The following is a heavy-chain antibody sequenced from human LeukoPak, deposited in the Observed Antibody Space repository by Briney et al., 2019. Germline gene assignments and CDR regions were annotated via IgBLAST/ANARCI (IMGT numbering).Heavy chain of an antibody. CDR3: ASYMGTNYYYYYGMDV. Sequence: SETLSLTCTVSGGSISSYYWSWIRQPPGKGLEWIGYIYYSGSTNYNPSLKSRVTISVDTSKNQFSLKLSSVTAADTAVYYCASYMGTNYYYYYGMDVWGQGTTVTVSS. CDR1: GGSISSYY. J-gene: IGHJ6*02. V-gene: IGHV4-59*12. CDR2: IYYSGST.